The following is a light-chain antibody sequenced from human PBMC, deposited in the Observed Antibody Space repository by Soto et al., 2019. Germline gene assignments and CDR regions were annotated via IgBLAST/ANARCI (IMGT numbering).Light chain of an antibody. CDR1: SSDIGGYDH. CDR3: CSYAGDYMFV. V-gene: IGLV2-8*01. Sequence: QSVLTQTPSASGSPGQSVTISCTGTSSDIGGYDHVSWYQQHPGKAPKVMIYEGTKRPSGVSDRFSGSKSDNTASLTISGLQAEDEGDYYCCSYAGDYMFVFGTGTKLTVL. J-gene: IGLJ1*01. CDR2: EGT.